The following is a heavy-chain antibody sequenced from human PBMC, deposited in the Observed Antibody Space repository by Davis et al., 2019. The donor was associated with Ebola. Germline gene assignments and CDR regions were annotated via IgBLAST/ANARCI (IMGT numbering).Heavy chain of an antibody. D-gene: IGHD6-13*01. CDR1: GGTFSSYA. CDR2: IIPIFGTA. J-gene: IGHJ5*02. V-gene: IGHV1-69*13. Sequence: SVKVSCKASGGTFSSYAISWVRQAPGQGLEWMGGIIPIFGTANYAQKFQGRVTITADESTSTAYMELSSLRSEDTAVYYCARAGGIAAAVSEWFDPWGQGTLVTVSS. CDR3: ARAGGIAAAVSEWFDP.